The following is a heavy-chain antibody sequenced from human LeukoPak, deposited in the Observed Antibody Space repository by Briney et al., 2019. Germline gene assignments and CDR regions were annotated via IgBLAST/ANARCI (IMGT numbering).Heavy chain of an antibody. CDR3: ARVLVGATTASSAFDI. D-gene: IGHD1-26*01. J-gene: IGHJ3*02. CDR2: VNPNSGDT. V-gene: IGHV1-2*02. CDR1: GYTFTGYY. Sequence: ASVKVSCKASGYTFTGYYLHWVRQAPGQGLEWMGCVNPNSGDTNYAQKFQGSVTMTRDTSISTAYMELSRLRSDDTAVYYCARVLVGATTASSAFDIWGQGTMVTVSS.